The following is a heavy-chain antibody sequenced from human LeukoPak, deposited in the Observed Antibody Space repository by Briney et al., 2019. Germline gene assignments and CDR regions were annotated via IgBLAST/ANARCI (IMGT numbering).Heavy chain of an antibody. V-gene: IGHV3-33*01. CDR3: ASAVSSGWSYFDY. Sequence: GGSLRLSCAASGFTFSSYGMHWVRQAPGKGLEWVAVIWYDGSNKYYADPVKGRFTISRDNSKNTLYLQMNSLRAEDTAVYYCASAVSSGWSYFDYWGQGTLVTVSS. J-gene: IGHJ4*02. D-gene: IGHD6-19*01. CDR2: IWYDGSNK. CDR1: GFTFSSYG.